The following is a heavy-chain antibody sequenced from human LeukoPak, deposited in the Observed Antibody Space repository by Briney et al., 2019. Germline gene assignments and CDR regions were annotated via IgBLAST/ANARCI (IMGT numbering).Heavy chain of an antibody. CDR1: GFTFSIYS. V-gene: IGHV3-23*01. CDR2: ISGSGGST. J-gene: IGHJ4*02. Sequence: PGGSLRLSCAASGFTFSIYSMSWVRQAPGKWLEWVSAISGSGGSTYYADSVKGRFTISRDNSKNTLYLQMTSLRAEDTAVYYCAKDRRITMIVVFDYWGQGTLVTVSS. D-gene: IGHD3-22*01. CDR3: AKDRRITMIVVFDY.